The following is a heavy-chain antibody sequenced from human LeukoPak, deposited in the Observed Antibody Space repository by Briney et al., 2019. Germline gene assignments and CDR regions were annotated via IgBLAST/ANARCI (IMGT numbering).Heavy chain of an antibody. CDR3: ARQSMHYDFWSGSPIYYYMDV. CDR2: IYPGDSDT. V-gene: IGHV5-51*01. J-gene: IGHJ6*03. CDR1: GYSFISYW. Sequence: GESLKISCKGSGYSFISYWIGWVRQMPGKGLEWMGIIYPGDSDTRYSPSFQGQVTISADKSISTAYLQWSSLKASDTAMYYCARQSMHYDFWSGSPIYYYMDVWGKGTTVTVSS. D-gene: IGHD3-3*01.